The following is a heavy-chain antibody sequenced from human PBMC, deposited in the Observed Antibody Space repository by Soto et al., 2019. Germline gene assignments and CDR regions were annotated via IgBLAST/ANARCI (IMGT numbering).Heavy chain of an antibody. CDR2: IYYSGST. J-gene: IGHJ4*02. CDR3: ARCYYGSGSYYNFDY. D-gene: IGHD3-10*01. CDR1: GGSISSGDYY. Sequence: SETLSLTCTVSGGSISSGDYYWSWIRQPPGRGLEWIGYIYYSGSTYYNPSLKSRVTISVDTSKNQFSLKLSSVTAADTAVYYCARCYYGSGSYYNFDYWGQGTLVTVSS. V-gene: IGHV4-30-4*01.